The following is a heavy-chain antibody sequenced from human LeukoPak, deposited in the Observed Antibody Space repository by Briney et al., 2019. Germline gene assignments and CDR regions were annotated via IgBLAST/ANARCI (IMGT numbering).Heavy chain of an antibody. CDR1: GFTFSNHW. D-gene: IGHD3-16*01. CDR3: ARDGAYTIDY. CDR2: IYNDGSKT. Sequence: GGSLRLSCVASGFTFSNHWMHWVRHTPEKGLVWVSRIYNDGSKTTCADSVKGRFTISRDNAKNTVYLQMNSLRAEDTAVYYCARDGAYTIDYWGQGTLVTVSS. J-gene: IGHJ4*02. V-gene: IGHV3-74*01.